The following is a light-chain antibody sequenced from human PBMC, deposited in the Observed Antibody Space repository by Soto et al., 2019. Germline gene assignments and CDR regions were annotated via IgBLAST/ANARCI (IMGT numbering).Light chain of an antibody. Sequence: QSALTQSPSASGSPGQSVTISCTGTSSDVGGHNYVSWYQHHPGKAPKLIIYEVSKRPSGVPDRFSGSKSANTASLTVSGLQAEDEAFYYCSSTAGNNNLVFGGGTKLPVL. V-gene: IGLV2-8*01. CDR3: SSTAGNNNLV. CDR1: SSDVGGHNY. CDR2: EVS. J-gene: IGLJ3*02.